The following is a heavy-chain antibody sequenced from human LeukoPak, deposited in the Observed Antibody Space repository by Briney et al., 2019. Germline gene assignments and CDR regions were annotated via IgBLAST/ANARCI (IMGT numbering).Heavy chain of an antibody. J-gene: IGHJ6*03. Sequence: ASVKVSCKASGYTFTSYDINWVRQATGQGLEWMGWMNPNSGNTGYAQKFQGRVTITRNTSTSTAYMELSSLRSEDTAVYYCARVQVGVTKMYYYYYYMDVWGKGTTVTVSS. D-gene: IGHD4-17*01. V-gene: IGHV1-8*03. CDR3: ARVQVGVTKMYYYYYYMDV. CDR2: MNPNSGNT. CDR1: GYTFTSYD.